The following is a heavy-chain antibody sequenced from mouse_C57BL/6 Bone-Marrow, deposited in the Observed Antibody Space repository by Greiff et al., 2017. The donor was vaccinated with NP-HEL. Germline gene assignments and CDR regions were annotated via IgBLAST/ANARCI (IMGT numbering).Heavy chain of an antibody. CDR2: INPNNGGT. V-gene: IGHV1-18*01. CDR1: GYTFTDYN. J-gene: IGHJ4*01. D-gene: IGHD1-1*01. CDR3: ARGGYYYGSIYYAMDY. Sequence: EVKLQESGPELVKPGASVKIPCKASGYTFTDYNMDWVKQSHGKSLEWIGDINPNNGGTIYNQKFKGKATLTVDKSSSTAYMELRSLTSEDTAVYYCARGGYYYGSIYYAMDYWGQGTSVTVSS.